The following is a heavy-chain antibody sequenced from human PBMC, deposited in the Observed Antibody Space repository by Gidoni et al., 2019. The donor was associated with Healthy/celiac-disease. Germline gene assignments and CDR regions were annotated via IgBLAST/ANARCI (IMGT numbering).Heavy chain of an antibody. D-gene: IGHD2-21*02. J-gene: IGHJ4*02. CDR2: ISYDGSNK. CDR1: GFTFSSYA. V-gene: IGHV3-30-3*01. Sequence: QVQLVESGGGVVQPGRSLRLSCAASGFTFSSYAMHWVRQAPGKGLEWVAVISYDGSNKYYADSVKGRFTISRDNSKNTLYLQMNSLRAEDTAVYYCARDNTVVTPMAYFDYWGQGTLVTVSS. CDR3: ARDNTVVTPMAYFDY.